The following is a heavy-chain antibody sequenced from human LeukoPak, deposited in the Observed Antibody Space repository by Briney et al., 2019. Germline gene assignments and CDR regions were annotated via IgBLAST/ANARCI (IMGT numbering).Heavy chain of an antibody. Sequence: SETLSLTCTVSGGSISSYYWSWIRQPPGKGLEWIGYIYYSGSTNYNPSLKSRVTISVDTSKNQFSLKLSSVTAADTAVYYCARGPVRTYYYDSSGSSSWFDPWGQGTLVTVSS. V-gene: IGHV4-59*01. D-gene: IGHD3-22*01. CDR3: ARGPVRTYYYDSSGSSSWFDP. CDR1: GGSISSYY. CDR2: IYYSGST. J-gene: IGHJ5*02.